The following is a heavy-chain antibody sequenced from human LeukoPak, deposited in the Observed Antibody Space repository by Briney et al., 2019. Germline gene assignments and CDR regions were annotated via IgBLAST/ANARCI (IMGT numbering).Heavy chain of an antibody. D-gene: IGHD6-6*01. CDR1: GFTFSTNY. Sequence: GGSLRLSCAASGFTFSTNYMSWVRQAPGKGLEWVSIIYSGGSTYYADSVKGRPTISRDNSKNTLYLQMNSLRADDTARYYCARSAARLRYYYAMDVWGQGTTVTVCS. CDR2: IYSGGST. V-gene: IGHV3-53*01. J-gene: IGHJ6*02. CDR3: ARSAARLRYYYAMDV.